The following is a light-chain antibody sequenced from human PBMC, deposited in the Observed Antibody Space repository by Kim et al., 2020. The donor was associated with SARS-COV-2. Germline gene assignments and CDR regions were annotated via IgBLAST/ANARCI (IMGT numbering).Light chain of an antibody. Sequence: SASAGETVTITCQASQDIRKYLNWFQQKPGKAPKLLIYDAVSLETGVPPRFSGSGSGTHFTFTIRSLQPEDIATYFCQQYDLLPYTFGQGTKLEIK. J-gene: IGKJ2*01. CDR3: QQYDLLPYT. V-gene: IGKV1-33*01. CDR1: QDIRKY. CDR2: DAV.